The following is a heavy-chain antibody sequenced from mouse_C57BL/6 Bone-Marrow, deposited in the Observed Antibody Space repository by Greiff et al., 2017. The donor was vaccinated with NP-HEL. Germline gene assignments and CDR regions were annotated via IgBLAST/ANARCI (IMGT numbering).Heavy chain of an antibody. J-gene: IGHJ4*01. CDR2: IHPNSGST. D-gene: IGHD1-1*01. Sequence: VQLVESDAELVKPGASVKLSCKASGYTFTSYWMHWVKQRPGQGLEWIGMIHPNSGSTNYNEKFKSKATLTVDKSSSTAYMQLSSLTSEDSAVYYCAREVLITTVVADYYAMDYWGQGTSVTVSS. CDR1: GYTFTSYW. CDR3: AREVLITTVVADYYAMDY. V-gene: IGHV1-64*01.